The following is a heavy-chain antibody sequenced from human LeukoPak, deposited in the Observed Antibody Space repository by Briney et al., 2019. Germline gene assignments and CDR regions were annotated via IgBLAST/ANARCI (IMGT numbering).Heavy chain of an antibody. Sequence: ASETLSLTCTDSGGSISSSTYYWGWIRQPPGQGLEWTGSIYYRGTTYYNTSLKSRVTISVDTSKNQFSLKLRSVTAADTAVYYCARLTGTANWFDPWGQGTLVTVSS. CDR3: ARLTGTANWFDP. V-gene: IGHV4-39*07. CDR2: IYYRGTT. CDR1: GGSISSSTYY. J-gene: IGHJ5*02. D-gene: IGHD1-20*01.